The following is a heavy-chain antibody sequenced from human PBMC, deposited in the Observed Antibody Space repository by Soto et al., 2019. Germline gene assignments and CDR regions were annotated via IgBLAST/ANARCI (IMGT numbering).Heavy chain of an antibody. Sequence: QVQLQESGPGLVKPSQTLSLTCTVSGGSISSGGYYWSWIRQHPGKGLEWIGYIYYSGSTYYNPSLKSRVTISVDTSXNXFXLKLSSVTXAXXXXXXXXXGXTPRAWFDPWGQGTLVTVSS. V-gene: IGHV4-31*03. CDR3: XXGXTPRAWFDP. J-gene: IGHJ5*02. D-gene: IGHD2-15*01. CDR1: GGSISSGGYY. CDR2: IYYSGST.